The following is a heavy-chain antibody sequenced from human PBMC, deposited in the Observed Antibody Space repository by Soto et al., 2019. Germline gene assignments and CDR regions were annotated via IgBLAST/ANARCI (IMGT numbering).Heavy chain of an antibody. Sequence: GGSLRLSCAASGFTFSSYAMHWVRQAPGKGLEWVAVISYDGSNKYYADSVKGRFTISRDNSKNTLYLQMNSLRAEDTAVYYCARSLIVGATPLLPGEGYYYYGMDVWGQGTTVTVSS. D-gene: IGHD1-26*01. CDR1: GFTFSSYA. V-gene: IGHV3-30-3*01. J-gene: IGHJ6*02. CDR3: ARSLIVGATPLLPGEGYYYYGMDV. CDR2: ISYDGSNK.